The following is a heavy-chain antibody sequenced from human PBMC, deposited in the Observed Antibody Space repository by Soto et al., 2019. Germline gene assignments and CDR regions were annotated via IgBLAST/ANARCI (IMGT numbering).Heavy chain of an antibody. CDR1: GFTFSDYY. CDR3: ARYHLSGVYSYYGLDV. Sequence: QLPLVESGGGLVKPGGSLRLSCAASGFTFSDYYMTWIRQAPGKGLEWVSYISSTSSYTQYADSVKGRFTISRDNAKNSLYLQMNSLRDEDTAVYYCARYHLSGVYSYYGLDVWGQGTTVTVSS. CDR2: ISSTSSYT. D-gene: IGHD1-1*01. V-gene: IGHV3-11*05. J-gene: IGHJ6*02.